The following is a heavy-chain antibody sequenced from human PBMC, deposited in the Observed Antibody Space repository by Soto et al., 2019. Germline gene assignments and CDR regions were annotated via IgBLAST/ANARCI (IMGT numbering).Heavy chain of an antibody. J-gene: IGHJ4*02. V-gene: IGHV3-30*18. CDR1: GFTFSSYG. Sequence: QVQLVESGGGVVQPGRSLRLSCAASGFTFSSYGMHWVRQAPGKGLEWVAVISYDGSNKYYADSVKGRFTISRDNSKNTLYLQMNSLRAEDTALYYCAKDLRFIAGAVNAAADYWGQGTLVTVSS. D-gene: IGHD6-13*01. CDR3: AKDLRFIAGAVNAAADY. CDR2: ISYDGSNK.